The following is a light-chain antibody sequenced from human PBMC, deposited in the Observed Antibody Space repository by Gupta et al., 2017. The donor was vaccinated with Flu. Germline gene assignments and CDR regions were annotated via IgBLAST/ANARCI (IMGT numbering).Light chain of an antibody. J-gene: IGKJ1*01. Sequence: EIVMTQSPATLSVSPGDRATLSCRASQSVSSNLAWYQHKPGQAPRLLIYGASTRATGVPARFSGSGSGTEFTLTISSLQSEDFAVYYCQQYKNWLRTFGQGTKVEI. CDR3: QQYKNWLRT. CDR1: QSVSSN. CDR2: GAS. V-gene: IGKV3-15*01.